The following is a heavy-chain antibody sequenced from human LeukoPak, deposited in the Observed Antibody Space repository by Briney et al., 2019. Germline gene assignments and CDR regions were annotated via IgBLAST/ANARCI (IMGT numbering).Heavy chain of an antibody. CDR3: ARLNGYYYDSSGYSDFDY. V-gene: IGHV3-33*01. D-gene: IGHD3-22*01. J-gene: IGHJ4*02. CDR1: GFTFSTYG. CDR2: IWYDGSNK. Sequence: GGSLRLSCAASGFTFSTYGMHWVRQAPGKGLEWVAVIWYDGSNKYYADSVKGRFTISRDNSKNTLYLQMNSLRAEDTAVYYCARLNGYYYDSSGYSDFDYWGQGTLVTVSS.